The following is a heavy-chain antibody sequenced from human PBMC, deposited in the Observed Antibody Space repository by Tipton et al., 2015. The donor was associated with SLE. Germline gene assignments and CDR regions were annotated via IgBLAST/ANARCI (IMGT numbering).Heavy chain of an antibody. J-gene: IGHJ6*02. CDR1: GGSIGSDTYY. V-gene: IGHV4-61*09. Sequence: TLSLTCIVSGGSIGSDTYYWSWLRPPAGKGLEWIGHIYTSGSTTYHPSLKTRVTISVDMSKNQFSLKLTSVTAADTAVYYCARDREFDSGSDNGGGFYYYGLDVWGLGTTVTVSS. CDR3: ARDREFDSGSDNGGGFYYYGLDV. CDR2: IYTSGST. D-gene: IGHD3-10*01.